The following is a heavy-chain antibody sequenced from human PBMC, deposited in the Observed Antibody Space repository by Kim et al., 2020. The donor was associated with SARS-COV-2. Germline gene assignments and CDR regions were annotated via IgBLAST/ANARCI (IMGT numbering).Heavy chain of an antibody. J-gene: IGHJ4*02. V-gene: IGHV1-18*01. D-gene: IGHD3-9*01. Sequence: ASVKVSCKASGYTFTSYGISWVRQAPGQGLEWMGWISAYNGNTNYAQKLQGRVTMTTDTSTSTAYMELRSLRSDDTAVYYCARDSYYDILTGRAMTSYDFDYWGQGTLVTVSS. CDR1: GYTFTSYG. CDR3: ARDSYYDILTGRAMTSYDFDY. CDR2: ISAYNGNT.